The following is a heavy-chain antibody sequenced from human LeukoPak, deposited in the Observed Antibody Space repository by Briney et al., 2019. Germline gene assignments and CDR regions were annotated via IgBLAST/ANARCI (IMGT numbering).Heavy chain of an antibody. CDR1: DFTFTGYP. CDR3: AKTRPLDSSSWSHGDY. CDR2: FSGSGDST. Sequence: GGSLSLPLPAPDFTFTGYPRGWFGQPQGKGLDWVSAFSGSGDSTYYGDSVKGRFTISRDNSKNTLYLQMNSLRAEDTAVYYCAKTRPLDSSSWSHGDYWGQGTLVTVSS. J-gene: IGHJ4*02. D-gene: IGHD6-13*01. V-gene: IGHV3-23*01.